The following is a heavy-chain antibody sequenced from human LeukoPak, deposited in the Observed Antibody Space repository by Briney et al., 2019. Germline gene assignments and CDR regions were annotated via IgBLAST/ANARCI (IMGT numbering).Heavy chain of an antibody. CDR1: GYSISSGYY. V-gene: IGHV4-38-2*02. Sequence: PSETLSLTCTVSGYSISSGYYWGWIRQPPGKGLEWIGSIYHSGSTYYNPSLKSRVTISVDTSKNQFSLKLSSVTAADTAVYYCARTPSMVRGETFDYWGQGTLVTVSS. CDR3: ARTPSMVRGETFDY. D-gene: IGHD3-10*01. CDR2: IYHSGST. J-gene: IGHJ4*02.